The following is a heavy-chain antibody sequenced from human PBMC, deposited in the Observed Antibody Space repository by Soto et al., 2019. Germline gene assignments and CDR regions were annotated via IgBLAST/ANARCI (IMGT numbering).Heavy chain of an antibody. CDR2: SCDSGTT. CDR3: ASEYSSGYDY. Sequence: SETLSLTCTVSGGSISSSSYYWDWIRPPPGKGLEWNGSSCDSGTTYYNPSLKSRVTLSVDTSKNQFSLKLTSVTAADTAVYYCASEYSSGYDYWGQGTLVTVSS. V-gene: IGHV4-39*01. CDR1: GGSISSSSYY. D-gene: IGHD6-19*01. J-gene: IGHJ4*02.